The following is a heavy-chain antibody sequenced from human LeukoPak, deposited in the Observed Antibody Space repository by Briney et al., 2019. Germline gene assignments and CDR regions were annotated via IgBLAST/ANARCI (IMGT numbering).Heavy chain of an antibody. Sequence: ASVKVSRKASGYTFTSYGISWVRQAPGQGLEWMGWISAYNGNTNYAQKLQGRVTMTTDTSTSTAYMELRSLRSDDTAVYYCARDKTYYDSSGYPHWGQGTLVTVSS. J-gene: IGHJ4*02. CDR2: ISAYNGNT. CDR3: ARDKTYYDSSGYPH. V-gene: IGHV1-18*01. CDR1: GYTFTSYG. D-gene: IGHD3-22*01.